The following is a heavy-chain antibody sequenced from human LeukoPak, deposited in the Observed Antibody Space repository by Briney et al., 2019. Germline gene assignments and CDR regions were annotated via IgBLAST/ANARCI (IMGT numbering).Heavy chain of an antibody. CDR3: TREGRYCSSTSCYVCLDF. CDR2: IKNKANSYTT. CDR1: GFTFSDHY. V-gene: IGHV3-72*01. D-gene: IGHD2-2*01. Sequence: GGSLRLSCAASGFTFSDHYMDWVRQAPGKGLEWVGRIKNKANSYTTEYAASVKGRFTVSGEDSKNALYLQMNSLKTEDTAVYYCTREGRYCSSTSCYVCLDFWGQGTLVTVSS. J-gene: IGHJ4*02.